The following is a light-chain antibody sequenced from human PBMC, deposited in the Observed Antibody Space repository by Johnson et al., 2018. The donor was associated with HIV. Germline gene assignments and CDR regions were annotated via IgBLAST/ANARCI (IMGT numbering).Light chain of an antibody. CDR3: GTWDTILQTFV. Sequence: QSALTQPPSVSAAPGQKVTISCSGTSSNIGNNYVSWYQQLPGLAPKLLIYDNDKRPSGIPERFSASKSGTSATLGITGLQTGDEADYYCGTWDTILQTFVFGTGTEVSVL. CDR1: SSNIGNNY. V-gene: IGLV1-51*01. CDR2: DND. J-gene: IGLJ1*01.